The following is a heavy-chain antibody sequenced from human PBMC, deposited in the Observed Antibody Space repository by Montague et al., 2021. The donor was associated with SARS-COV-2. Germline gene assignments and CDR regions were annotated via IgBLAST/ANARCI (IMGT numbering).Heavy chain of an antibody. Sequence: PALVKPTQTLTLTCTFSGFSLSTSGMCVSWIRQPPGKALEWLALXDWDDDKYYSTSLKTRPTISRDTSKNQVVLTMTNMDPVDTATYYCARMVTIFSLGGYYYYYGMDVWGQGTTVTVSS. CDR1: GFSLSTSGMC. V-gene: IGHV2-70*01. CDR2: XDWDDDK. J-gene: IGHJ6*02. CDR3: ARMVTIFSLGGYYYYYGMDV. D-gene: IGHD3-9*01.